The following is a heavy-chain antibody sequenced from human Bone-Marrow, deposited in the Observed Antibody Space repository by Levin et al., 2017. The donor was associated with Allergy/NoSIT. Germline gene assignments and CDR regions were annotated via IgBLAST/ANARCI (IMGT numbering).Heavy chain of an antibody. CDR2: ISYEENNE. V-gene: IGHV3-30*18. CDR1: GFTFSDYG. J-gene: IGHJ6*02. CDR3: AKSDTAYSYYYAMDV. Sequence: GGSLRLSCAASGFTFSDYGMHWVRQAPGKGLEWVTVISYEENNEYYADSVKGRFTISRDNSKNTLYLQMNSLRAEDTAVYYCAKSDTAYSYYYAMDVWGQGTTVTVSS. D-gene: IGHD5-18*01.